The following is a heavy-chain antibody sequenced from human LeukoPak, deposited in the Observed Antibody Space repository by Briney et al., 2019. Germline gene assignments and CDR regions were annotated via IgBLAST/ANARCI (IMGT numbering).Heavy chain of an antibody. Sequence: GGSLRLSCAASGFTFSSSAMSWVRQAPGEGLEWVSAISGSGGSTFYTDSVKGRFTISRDNSKNTLYLQMNSLRAEDTAVYYCAKDGSIVATISPLGYWGQGTLVTVSS. CDR3: AKDGSIVATISPLGY. V-gene: IGHV3-23*01. CDR1: GFTFSSSA. J-gene: IGHJ4*02. D-gene: IGHD5-12*01. CDR2: ISGSGGST.